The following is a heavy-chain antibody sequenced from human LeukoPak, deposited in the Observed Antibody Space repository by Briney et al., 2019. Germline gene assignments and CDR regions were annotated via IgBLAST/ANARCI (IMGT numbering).Heavy chain of an antibody. CDR2: IYTSRST. CDR1: GGSISSYY. CDR3: ARAADSGYSSSWYSQAPSYYYYMDV. J-gene: IGHJ6*03. Sequence: SETLSLTCTVSGGSISSYYWSWIRQPPGKGLEWIGYIYTSRSTNYNPSLKSRVTISVDTSKNQFSLKLSSVTAADTAVYYCARAADSGYSSSWYSQAPSYYYYMDVWGKGTTVTVSS. V-gene: IGHV4-4*09. D-gene: IGHD6-13*01.